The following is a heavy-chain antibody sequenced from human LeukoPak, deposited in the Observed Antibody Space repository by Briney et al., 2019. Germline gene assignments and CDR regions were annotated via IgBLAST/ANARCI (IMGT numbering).Heavy chain of an antibody. CDR2: IYYSGST. CDR3: ARAPKGMTTVRYYYYYYMDV. CDR1: GGSISSGGYY. J-gene: IGHJ6*03. D-gene: IGHD4-11*01. Sequence: PSQTLSLTCTVSGGSISSGGYYWSWIRQHPGKGLDWIGYIYYSGSTYCNPSPKSRATISVDTSKNQFSLGLTSVTAADTAVYYCARAPKGMTTVRYYYYYYMDVWGEGTTVTVSS. V-gene: IGHV4-31*03.